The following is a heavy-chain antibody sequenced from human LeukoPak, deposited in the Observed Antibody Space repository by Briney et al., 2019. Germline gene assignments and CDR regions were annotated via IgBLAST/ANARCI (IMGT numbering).Heavy chain of an antibody. CDR1: GYTFTSYG. CDR2: VSAYNGNT. Sequence: ASVKVSCKASGYTFTSYGISWVRQAPGQGLEWMGWVSAYNGNTNYAQKPQGRVTMTTDTSTSTAYMELRSLRSDDTAVYYCARDSGYCSSTSCPEFDYWGQGTLVTVSS. J-gene: IGHJ4*02. V-gene: IGHV1-18*04. CDR3: ARDSGYCSSTSCPEFDY. D-gene: IGHD2-2*01.